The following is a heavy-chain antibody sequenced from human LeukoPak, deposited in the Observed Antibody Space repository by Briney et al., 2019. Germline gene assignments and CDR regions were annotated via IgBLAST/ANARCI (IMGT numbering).Heavy chain of an antibody. D-gene: IGHD4-17*01. J-gene: IGHJ4*02. Sequence: SXRLSXAAXGFTFXXYAMRWVRQAPGKGLEWVAVISYDGSNKYYADSVKGRFTISRDNSKNTLYLQMNSLRAEDTAVYYCATYGDYVGGAFDYWGQGTLVTVSS. CDR1: GFTFXXYA. CDR2: ISYDGSNK. CDR3: ATYGDYVGGAFDY. V-gene: IGHV3-30*03.